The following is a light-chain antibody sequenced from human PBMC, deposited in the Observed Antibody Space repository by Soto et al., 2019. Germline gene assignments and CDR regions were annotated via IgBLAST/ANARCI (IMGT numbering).Light chain of an antibody. CDR1: KLGDKY. CDR2: QDS. J-gene: IGLJ3*02. CDR3: QAWDSTPEGV. Sequence: SYELTQPPSVSVSPGQTASITCSGDKLGDKYACWYQQMPGQSPVLVIYQDSKRPSGIPERFSGSNSGNTATLTISGTQAKDEADYYCQAWDSTPEGVFGGGTNLTVL. V-gene: IGLV3-1*01.